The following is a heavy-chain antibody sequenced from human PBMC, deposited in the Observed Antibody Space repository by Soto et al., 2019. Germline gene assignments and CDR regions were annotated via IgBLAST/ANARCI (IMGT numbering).Heavy chain of an antibody. CDR2: IYYSGST. Sequence: SETLSLTCTVSGGSISSGDYYWSWIRQPPGKGLEWIGYIYYSGSTYYNPSLKSRVTISVDTSKNQFSLKLSSVTAADTAVYYCARVNFWSRYCLDYSGQGTLVTVYS. D-gene: IGHD3-3*01. V-gene: IGHV4-30-4*01. J-gene: IGHJ4*02. CDR1: GGSISSGDYY. CDR3: ARVNFWSRYCLDY.